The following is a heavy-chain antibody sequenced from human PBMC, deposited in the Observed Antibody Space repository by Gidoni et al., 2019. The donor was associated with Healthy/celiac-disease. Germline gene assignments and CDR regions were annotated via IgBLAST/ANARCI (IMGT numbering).Heavy chain of an antibody. D-gene: IGHD3-22*01. Sequence: QVQLVESGGGVVQPGRSLRLSCAASGFTFSSYGMHWVRQAPGKGLEWVAVISYDGSNKYYADSVKGRFTISRDNSKNTLYLQMNSLRAEDTAVYYCAKDYYDSSGYYFLLGYWGQGTLVTVSS. V-gene: IGHV3-30*18. J-gene: IGHJ4*02. CDR3: AKDYYDSSGYYFLLGY. CDR1: GFTFSSYG. CDR2: ISYDGSNK.